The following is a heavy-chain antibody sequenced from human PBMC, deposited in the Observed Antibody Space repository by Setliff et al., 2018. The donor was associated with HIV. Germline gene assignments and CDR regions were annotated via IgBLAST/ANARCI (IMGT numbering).Heavy chain of an antibody. V-gene: IGHV3-21*01. CDR3: ARDAFTMVRGVIGWFDP. J-gene: IGHJ5*02. CDR1: GFTFSSYS. Sequence: GGSLRLSCAASGFTFSSYSTNWVRQAPGKWLEWVSSISSSSSYIYYADSVKGRFTISRDNAKNSLYLQMNSLRAEDTAVYYCARDAFTMVRGVIGWFDPWGQGTLVTVSS. D-gene: IGHD3-10*01. CDR2: ISSSSSYI.